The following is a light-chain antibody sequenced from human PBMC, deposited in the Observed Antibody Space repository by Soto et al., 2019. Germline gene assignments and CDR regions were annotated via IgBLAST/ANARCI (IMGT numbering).Light chain of an antibody. CDR2: GVS. V-gene: IGKV1-9*01. J-gene: IGKJ5*01. CDR1: QGISSY. Sequence: DIQLTQSPSFLSASVGDRVTITCRASQGISSYLGWYQQKPGRAPQLLIYGVSTLQSGVRSRLNGSGSATEYTLPISSLPPEDLETYFCQRLVSYATFRQGTRLEIK. CDR3: QRLVSYAT.